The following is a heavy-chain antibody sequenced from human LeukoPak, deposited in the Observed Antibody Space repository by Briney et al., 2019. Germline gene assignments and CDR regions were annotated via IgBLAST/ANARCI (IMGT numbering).Heavy chain of an antibody. CDR2: ISAYNGNT. Sequence: ASVKVSCKASGYTFTSYGISWVRQAPGQGLEWMGWISAYNGNTNYAQKFQGRVTITRNTSISTAYMELSSLRSEDTAVYYCARGGGSGWYSKNSDYYYYYMDVWGKGTTVTVSS. D-gene: IGHD6-19*01. J-gene: IGHJ6*03. CDR1: GYTFTSYG. CDR3: ARGGGSGWYSKNSDYYYYYMDV. V-gene: IGHV1-18*01.